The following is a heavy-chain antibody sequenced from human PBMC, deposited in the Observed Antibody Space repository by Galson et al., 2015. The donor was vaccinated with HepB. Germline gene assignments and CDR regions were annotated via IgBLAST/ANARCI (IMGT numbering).Heavy chain of an antibody. Sequence: SLRLSCAVSGFTFNSYAMHWVRQAPGKGLERVAIISFDATNEKYADSVKGRFTISRDNSKNTLYLQMNSLRVDDTAVYYCAKGCNGGCYYIDYWGQGTLVTVSS. CDR2: ISFDATNE. J-gene: IGHJ4*02. V-gene: IGHV3-33*05. CDR3: AKGCNGGCYYIDY. D-gene: IGHD2-15*01. CDR1: GFTFNSYA.